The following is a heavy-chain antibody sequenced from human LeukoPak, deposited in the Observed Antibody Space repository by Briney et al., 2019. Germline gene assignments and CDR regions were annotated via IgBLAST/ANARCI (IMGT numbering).Heavy chain of an antibody. J-gene: IGHJ5*02. CDR3: ARDYSSGWYNWFDP. V-gene: IGHV1-8*01. D-gene: IGHD6-19*01. CDR2: MNPNSGNT. Sequence: GASVKVSCKASGYTFTSYDINWVRQATGQGLEWMGWMNPNSGNTGYAQKFQGRVTMTRNTSISTAYMEVSSLRSEDTAVYYCARDYSSGWYNWFDPWGQGTVVTVSS. CDR1: GYTFTSYD.